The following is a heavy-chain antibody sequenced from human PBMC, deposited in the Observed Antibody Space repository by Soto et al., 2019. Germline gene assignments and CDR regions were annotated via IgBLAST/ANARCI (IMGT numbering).Heavy chain of an antibody. V-gene: IGHV4-30-2*01. D-gene: IGHD6-19*01. CDR3: ARAGGLGAVAVDY. Sequence: QLQLQESGAGLVKPSQTLSLTCAVSGGSISSGGYSWSWIRQPPGKGLEWIGYIYHSGSTYYNPSLKSRVTISVDRSKNQFSLKLSSVTAADTAVYYCARAGGLGAVAVDYWGQGTLVTVSS. CDR2: IYHSGST. J-gene: IGHJ4*02. CDR1: GGSISSGGYS.